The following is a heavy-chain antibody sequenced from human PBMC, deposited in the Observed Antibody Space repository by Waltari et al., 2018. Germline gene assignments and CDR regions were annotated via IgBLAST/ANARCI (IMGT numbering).Heavy chain of an antibody. CDR3: ARAKSIVATITSY. J-gene: IGHJ4*02. CDR1: GFTFSSYW. V-gene: IGHV3-7*04. Sequence: EVQLVESGGGLVQPGGSLRLSCAASGFTFSSYWMSWVRPAPGKGLEWVANIKQDGSEKYYVDSVKGRFTISRDNAKNSLYLQMNSLRAEDTAVYYCARAKSIVATITSYWGQGTLVTVSS. CDR2: IKQDGSEK. D-gene: IGHD5-12*01.